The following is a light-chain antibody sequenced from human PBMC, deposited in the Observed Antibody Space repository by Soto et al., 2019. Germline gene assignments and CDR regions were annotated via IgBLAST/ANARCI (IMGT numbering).Light chain of an antibody. CDR1: QSFSSSY. Sequence: EIVLTQSPGTLSLSPGERATLSCRASQSFSSSYLAWYQQKPGQAPRLLIYGASSRATGIPDRFSGSGSGTDFTLTISRLEPEDFAVYYCQQYGSSLRGTFGQGTKVDIK. J-gene: IGKJ1*01. CDR3: QQYGSSLRGT. CDR2: GAS. V-gene: IGKV3-20*01.